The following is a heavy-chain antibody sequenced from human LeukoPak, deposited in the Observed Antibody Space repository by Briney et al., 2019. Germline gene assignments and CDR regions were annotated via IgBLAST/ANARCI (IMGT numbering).Heavy chain of an antibody. V-gene: IGHV4-34*01. CDR3: ARGPYLGYYARGDRLGYFQH. CDR1: GGSFSGYY. CDR2: INHSGST. Sequence: SETLSLTCAVYGGSFSGYYWSWIRQPPGKGLEWIGEINHSGSTNYNPSLKSRVTISVDTSKNQLSLKLSSVTAADTAVYYCARGPYLGYYARGDRLGYFQHWGQGTLVTVSS. J-gene: IGHJ1*01. D-gene: IGHD3-10*01.